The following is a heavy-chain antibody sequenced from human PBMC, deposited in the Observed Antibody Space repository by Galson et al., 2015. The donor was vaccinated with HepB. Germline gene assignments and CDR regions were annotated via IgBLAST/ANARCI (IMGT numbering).Heavy chain of an antibody. CDR2: ISTYNGDT. CDR3: ARARYSTSPPDY. Sequence: SVKVSCKASGYTFSSYSITWVRQAPGQGLECMGWISTYNGDTNYAQNLQGRVTMTTDTSTSTAYMVLRGLRSDDTAVYYCARARYSTSPPDYWGQGTLVTVSS. CDR1: GYTFSSYS. V-gene: IGHV1-18*01. D-gene: IGHD2-2*01. J-gene: IGHJ4*02.